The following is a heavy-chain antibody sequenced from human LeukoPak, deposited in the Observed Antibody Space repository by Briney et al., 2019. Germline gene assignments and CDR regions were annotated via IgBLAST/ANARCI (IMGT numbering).Heavy chain of an antibody. CDR2: ISSSGSTI. Sequence: GGSLRLSCAASGFTVSSYEMNWVRQAPGKGLEWVSYISSSGSTIYYVDSVKGRFTISRDNAKNSLYLQMNSLRAEDTAVYYCARSEYYYGPEGLDYWGQGTLVTVSS. V-gene: IGHV3-48*03. CDR1: GFTVSSYE. D-gene: IGHD3-10*01. CDR3: ARSEYYYGPEGLDY. J-gene: IGHJ4*02.